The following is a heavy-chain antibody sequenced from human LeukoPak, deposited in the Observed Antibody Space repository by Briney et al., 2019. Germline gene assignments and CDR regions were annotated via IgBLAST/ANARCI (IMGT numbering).Heavy chain of an antibody. Sequence: GGSLRLSCAASGFTFSSYDVHWVRQAPGKGLEWVAFIRYDGSNKYYADSVRGRFTISRDNSKNTLYLQMNSLRAEDTALYYCAKYASNYYCYYMDVWGEGTTVTVSS. CDR2: IRYDGSNK. CDR1: GFTFSSYD. CDR3: AKYASNYYCYYMDV. V-gene: IGHV3-30*02. J-gene: IGHJ6*03.